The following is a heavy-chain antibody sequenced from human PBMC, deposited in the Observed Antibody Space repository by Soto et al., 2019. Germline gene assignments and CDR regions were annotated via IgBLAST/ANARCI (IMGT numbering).Heavy chain of an antibody. V-gene: IGHV4-34*01. Sequence: SETLSLTCAVYGGSFSGYYWSWIRQPPGKGLEWIGEINHSGSTNYNPSLKSRVTISVDTSKNQFSLKLSSVTAADTAVYYCARGNPYYGSGSYYKCWGQGTLVTVSS. J-gene: IGHJ4*02. CDR1: GGSFSGYY. D-gene: IGHD3-10*01. CDR3: ARGNPYYGSGSYYKC. CDR2: INHSGST.